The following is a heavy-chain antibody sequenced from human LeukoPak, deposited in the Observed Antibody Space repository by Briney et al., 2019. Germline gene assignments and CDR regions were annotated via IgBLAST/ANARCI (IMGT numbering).Heavy chain of an antibody. CDR1: GFTFSSYS. CDR3: ARGDNPLDY. J-gene: IGHJ4*02. D-gene: IGHD2-15*01. V-gene: IGHV3-21*01. CDR2: ISSSSNYI. Sequence: GGSLRLSCAASGFTFSSYSLNWVRQAPGKGLEWVSSISSSSNYIFYADSVRGRFTISRDNAKNSLHLQMNSLRAEDTAVYYGARGDNPLDYWGQGTLVTVSS.